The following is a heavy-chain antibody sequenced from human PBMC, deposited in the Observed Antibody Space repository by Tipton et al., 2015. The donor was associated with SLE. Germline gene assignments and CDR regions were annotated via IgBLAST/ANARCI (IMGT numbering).Heavy chain of an antibody. J-gene: IGHJ6*02. CDR2: ISGSGDST. V-gene: IGHV3-23*01. CDR3: AKTRGYYYYYGMDV. Sequence: SLRLSCAASGFTFPTYAMNWVRQAPGKGLEWVSGISGSGDSTYYSDSVKGRFTISRDNSENTQYLQMNSLRAEDTALYYCAKTRGYYYYYGMDVWGQGTTVTVSS. CDR1: GFTFPTYA.